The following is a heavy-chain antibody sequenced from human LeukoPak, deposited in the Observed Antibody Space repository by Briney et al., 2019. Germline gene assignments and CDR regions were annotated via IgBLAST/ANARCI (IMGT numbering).Heavy chain of an antibody. CDR2: INHSGST. V-gene: IGHV4-34*01. D-gene: IGHD6-25*01. CDR1: GGSFSGYY. CDR3: ARRGQLSGGNWFDP. J-gene: IGHJ5*02. Sequence: PSETLSLTCAVYGGSFSGYYWSWIRQPPGKGLEWIGEINHSGSTNYNPSLKSRVTISVDTSKNQFSLKLSSVTAADTAVYYCARRGQLSGGNWFDPWGQGTLVTISS.